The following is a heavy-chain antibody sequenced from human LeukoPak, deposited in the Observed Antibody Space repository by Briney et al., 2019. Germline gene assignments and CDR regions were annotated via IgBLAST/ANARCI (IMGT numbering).Heavy chain of an antibody. V-gene: IGHV4-39*07. J-gene: IGHJ6*02. CDR3: ARVTAVAGTGGNYYYYYGMDV. CDR2: INHSGST. Sequence: SETLSLTCTVSGGSISSSSYYWSWIRQPPGKGLEWIGEINHSGSTNYNPSLKSRVTISVDTSKNQFSLKLSSVTAADTAVYYCARVTAVAGTGGNYYYYYGMDVWGQGTTVTVFS. CDR1: GGSISSSSYY. D-gene: IGHD6-19*01.